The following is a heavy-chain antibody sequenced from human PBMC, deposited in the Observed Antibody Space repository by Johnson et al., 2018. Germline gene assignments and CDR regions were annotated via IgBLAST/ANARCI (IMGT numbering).Heavy chain of an antibody. CDR1: GFTFSNYA. CDR2: ISNDGSNK. J-gene: IGHJ6*02. Sequence: QVQLVQSGEGVVQPGRSLRLSCAASGFTFSNYAVHWVRQAPGKGLEWVAVISNDGSNKYYADSGKGRFTISRDNSKNTLYLQMNSLRAEETAVYYWSRVGLAVANYYYYYYGMDVWGQGTTVTVSS. CDR3: SRVGLAVANYYYYYYGMDV. D-gene: IGHD6-19*01. V-gene: IGHV3-30-3*01.